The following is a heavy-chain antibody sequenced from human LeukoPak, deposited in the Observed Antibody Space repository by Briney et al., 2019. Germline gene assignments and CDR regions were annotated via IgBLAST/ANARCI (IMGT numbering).Heavy chain of an antibody. V-gene: IGHV3-64D*09. Sequence: TGGSLRLSCSASGFTFSRYAMHWVRQAPGKGLEYVSAISSNGGSTYYGDSVKGRFTISRDNSKNTLYLQMSSLRAEDTAVYYCARDYKGGFDYWGQGTLVTVSS. CDR2: ISSNGGST. CDR3: ARDYKGGFDY. J-gene: IGHJ4*02. CDR1: GFTFSRYA. D-gene: IGHD3-16*01.